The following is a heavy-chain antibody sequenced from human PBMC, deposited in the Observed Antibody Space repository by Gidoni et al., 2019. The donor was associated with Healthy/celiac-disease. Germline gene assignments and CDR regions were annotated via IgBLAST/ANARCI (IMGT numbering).Heavy chain of an antibody. CDR2: VDPEDGET. CDR3: ARAPLTGEGYDILTGYPKPPFDY. Sequence: EVQLVQSGAEGKKPGATVKISGKVSGYTGTDYYMHRVQQAPGKGLEWMGLVDPEDGETIYAAKFQCRVTITADTSTDTAYMELSSLRSEDTAVYYCARAPLTGEGYDILTGYPKPPFDYWGQGTLVTVSS. J-gene: IGHJ4*02. CDR1: GYTGTDYY. D-gene: IGHD3-9*01. V-gene: IGHV1-69-2*01.